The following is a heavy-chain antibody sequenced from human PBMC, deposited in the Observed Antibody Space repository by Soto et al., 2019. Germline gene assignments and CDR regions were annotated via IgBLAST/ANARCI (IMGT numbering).Heavy chain of an antibody. D-gene: IGHD3-10*01. CDR3: ASWEGSVHYFGMGV. V-gene: IGHV1-69*13. CDR1: GGTFSTSA. CDR2: IIPIFGTT. Sequence: ASVKVSCKASGGTFSTSAISWVRQAPGQGLEWMGGIIPIFGTTKYAQRFQGRVTITADESANTAYMELTRLTSQDTAVYYCASWEGSVHYFGMGVWGPGTTVTVSS. J-gene: IGHJ6*02.